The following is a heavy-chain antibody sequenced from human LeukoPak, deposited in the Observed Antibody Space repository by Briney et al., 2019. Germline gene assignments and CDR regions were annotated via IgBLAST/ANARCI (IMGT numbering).Heavy chain of an antibody. D-gene: IGHD3-10*01. CDR2: ISYDGSNK. CDR3: AKSLGLYGSGAFYNPYYYYMDV. CDR1: GFTFRSYA. V-gene: IGHV3-30*04. J-gene: IGHJ6*03. Sequence: PGRSLRLSCAASGFTFRSYAMHWVRQAPGKGLEWVAVISYDGSNKYYADSVKGRFTISRDNAKNTLYLQMNSLRVEDTAIYYCAKSLGLYGSGAFYNPYYYYMDVWGKGTTVTVS.